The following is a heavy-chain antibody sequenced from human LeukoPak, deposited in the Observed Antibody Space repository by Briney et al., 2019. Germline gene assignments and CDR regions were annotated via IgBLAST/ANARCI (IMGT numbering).Heavy chain of an antibody. CDR3: AREAAAAGHFDY. D-gene: IGHD6-13*01. V-gene: IGHV1-18*01. Sequence: PGASVKVSCKASGYTFTTYGINWVRQAPGQGLEWMGWISGYDGKTSYAQKLRDRVTMLRDTDTSTAYMELSSLRSEDTAVYYCAREAAAAGHFDYWGQGTLVTVSS. CDR1: GYTFTTYG. CDR2: ISGYDGKT. J-gene: IGHJ4*02.